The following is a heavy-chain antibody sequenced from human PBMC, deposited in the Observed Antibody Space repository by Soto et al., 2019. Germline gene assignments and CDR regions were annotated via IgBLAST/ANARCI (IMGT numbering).Heavy chain of an antibody. CDR3: AKDLGPDYDFWSGYQASYYYYGMDV. CDR2: ISGSGGST. D-gene: IGHD3-3*01. CDR1: GFTFSSYA. V-gene: IGHV3-23*01. J-gene: IGHJ6*02. Sequence: GGSLRLSCAGPGFTFSSYAISWVRQAPGKGVEWGSAISGSGGSTYYADSVKGRFTISRDNSKNTLYLQMNSLRAEDTAVYYCAKDLGPDYDFWSGYQASYYYYGMDVWGQGTTVTVSS.